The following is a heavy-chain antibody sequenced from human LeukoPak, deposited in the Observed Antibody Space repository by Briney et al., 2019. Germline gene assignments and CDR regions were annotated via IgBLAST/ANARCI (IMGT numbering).Heavy chain of an antibody. D-gene: IGHD6-13*01. Sequence: SETLSLTCTVSGGSISSYYWSWIRQPPGKGLEWIGYIYYSGSTNYNPSLKSRVTISVDTSKNQFSLKLSSVTAADTAVYYCAGTRYHNVAAAGDYFDYWGQGTLVTVSS. J-gene: IGHJ4*02. CDR1: GGSISSYY. V-gene: IGHV4-59*01. CDR2: IYYSGST. CDR3: AGTRYHNVAAAGDYFDY.